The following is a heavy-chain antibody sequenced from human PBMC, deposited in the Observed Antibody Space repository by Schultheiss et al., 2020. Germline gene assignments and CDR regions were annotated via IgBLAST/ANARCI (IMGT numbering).Heavy chain of an antibody. CDR1: GGSISSSSYY. D-gene: IGHD3-16*02. Sequence: SETLSLTCTVSGGSISSSSYYWSWIRQPPGKGLEWIGYIYYSGSTYYNPSLKSRVTMSVDTSKNQFSLKLSSVTAADTAVYYCARHSTTDYDYVWGSYRYEPFDYWGQGTLVTVSS. CDR2: IYYSGST. CDR3: ARHSTTDYDYVWGSYRYEPFDY. J-gene: IGHJ4*02. V-gene: IGHV4-39*01.